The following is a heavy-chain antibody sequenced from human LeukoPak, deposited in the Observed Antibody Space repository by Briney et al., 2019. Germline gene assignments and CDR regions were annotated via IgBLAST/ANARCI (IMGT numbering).Heavy chain of an antibody. Sequence: SETLSLTCTVSGYSISSGYYWGWIRQPPGKGLEWIGSIYHSGSTYYNPSLKSRVTISVDTSKNQFSLKLSSVTAADTAVYYCARGHQRVGWLFDYWGQGTLVTVSS. J-gene: IGHJ4*02. D-gene: IGHD6-19*01. CDR3: ARGHQRVGWLFDY. CDR2: IYHSGST. V-gene: IGHV4-38-2*02. CDR1: GYSISSGYY.